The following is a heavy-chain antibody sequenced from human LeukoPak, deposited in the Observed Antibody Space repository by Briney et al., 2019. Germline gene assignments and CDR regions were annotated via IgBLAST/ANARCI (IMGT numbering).Heavy chain of an antibody. CDR1: DFNFRSNW. V-gene: IGHV3-7*04. CDR2: IKGDGSEK. J-gene: IGHJ4*02. Sequence: GGSLRLSCVASDFNFRSNWMDWVRQAPGKGLEWVANIKGDGSEKNYVDSVKGRFSISRDNAKNSLYLEMNSLRAEDTGVYYCAKEGDWSLDHWGQGALVTVSS. D-gene: IGHD1-1*01. CDR3: AKEGDWSLDH.